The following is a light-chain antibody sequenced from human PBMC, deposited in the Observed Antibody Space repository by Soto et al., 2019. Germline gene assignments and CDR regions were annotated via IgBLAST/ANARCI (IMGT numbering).Light chain of an antibody. CDR1: QRIGRL. CDR2: DGF. J-gene: IGKJ3*01. Sequence: DIQMTQSPSSLSASVGDTVTITCRASQRIGRLLSWYQQQPGKAPKLLIYDGFTLQGGVPSRFSGSGSGTDFTLTIGSLQPEHFTPYYFQHSHRPPFTFGPGTKVDVK. CDR3: QHSHRPPFT. V-gene: IGKV1-39*01.